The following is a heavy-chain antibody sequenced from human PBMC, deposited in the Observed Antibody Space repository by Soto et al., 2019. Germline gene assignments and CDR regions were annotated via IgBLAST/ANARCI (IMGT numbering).Heavy chain of an antibody. D-gene: IGHD6-19*01. V-gene: IGHV4-59*01. CDR1: GGSFSTYY. CDR2: IYYSGRP. Sequence: PSETLSLTCTVSGGSFSTYYWSWIRQTPGKGLVWIGTIYYSGRPNYSVSLKSRVTISIDTSRKQLSLKLNSVTAADTAVYYCARGIPDSRGWSNWFDPWGQGTLVTVS. J-gene: IGHJ5*02. CDR3: ARGIPDSRGWSNWFDP.